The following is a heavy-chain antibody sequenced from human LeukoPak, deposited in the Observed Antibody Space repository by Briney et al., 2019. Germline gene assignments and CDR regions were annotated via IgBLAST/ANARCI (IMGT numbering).Heavy chain of an antibody. V-gene: IGHV3-21*01. Sequence: PGGSLRLPCAASGFTFSRYNMNWVRQAPGKGLEWVSSISSSSGYIYYADSVKGRFTISRDNAKNSLYLHMNSLRAEDTAVYYCARDTGTADSSGYYPDAFETWGQGTMVTVSS. CDR2: ISSSSGYI. CDR1: GFTFSRYN. CDR3: ARDTGTADSSGYYPDAFET. D-gene: IGHD3-22*01. J-gene: IGHJ3*02.